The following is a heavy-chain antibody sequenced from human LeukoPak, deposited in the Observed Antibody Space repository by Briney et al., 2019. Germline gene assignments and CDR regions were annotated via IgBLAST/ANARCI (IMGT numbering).Heavy chain of an antibody. Sequence: GGSLRLSCAASGFTFSGYAMSWVRQAPREGLEWVSAVSGSDSTTYYADSVKGRFTISRDNSKNTLYLQMNSLRAEDTAVYYCAKDRRSAEPALSYFDYWGQGTLVTVSS. D-gene: IGHD6-13*01. V-gene: IGHV3-23*01. J-gene: IGHJ4*02. CDR2: VSGSDSTT. CDR1: GFTFSGYA. CDR3: AKDRRSAEPALSYFDY.